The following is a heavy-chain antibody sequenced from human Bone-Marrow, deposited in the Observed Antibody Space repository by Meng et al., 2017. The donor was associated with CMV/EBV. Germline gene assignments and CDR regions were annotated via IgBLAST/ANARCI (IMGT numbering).Heavy chain of an antibody. Sequence: SVKVSCKASGGTFSSYAISWVRQAPGQGLEWMGGIIPIFGTANYAQKFQGRVTITTDESTSTAYMELRSLRSEDTAVYYCARVRRVRYFDLDYYYGMDVWGQGTTVTVSS. J-gene: IGHJ6*02. V-gene: IGHV1-69*05. CDR1: GGTFSSYA. CDR2: IIPIFGTA. D-gene: IGHD3-9*01. CDR3: ARVRRVRYFDLDYYYGMDV.